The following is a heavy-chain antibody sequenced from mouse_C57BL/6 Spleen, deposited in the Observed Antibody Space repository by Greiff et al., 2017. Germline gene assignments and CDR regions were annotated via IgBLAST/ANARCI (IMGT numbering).Heavy chain of an antibody. CDR1: GYTFTSYW. J-gene: IGHJ4*01. D-gene: IGHD1-1*01. Sequence: VQLQQPGAELVRPGSSVKLSCKASGYTFTSYWMHWVKQRPIQGLEWIGNIDPSDSETHYNQKFKDKATLTVDKSSSTAYMQLSSLTSADSAVYYCARGNYGSSPYYYAMDYWGQGTSVTVSS. CDR2: IDPSDSET. V-gene: IGHV1-52*01. CDR3: ARGNYGSSPYYYAMDY.